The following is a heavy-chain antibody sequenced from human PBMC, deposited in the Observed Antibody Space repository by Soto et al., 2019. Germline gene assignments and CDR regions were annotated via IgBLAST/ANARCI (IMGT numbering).Heavy chain of an antibody. CDR2: IIPIFGTA. CDR3: WVTMVRGVISDYGMDV. V-gene: IGHV1-69*13. J-gene: IGHJ6*02. CDR1: GGTFSSYA. Sequence: SVKVSCKASGGTFSSYAISWVRQAPGQGLEWMGGIIPIFGTANYAQKFQGRVTITADESTSTAYMELSSLRSEDTAVYYCWVTMVRGVISDYGMDVWGQGTTVTSP. D-gene: IGHD3-10*01.